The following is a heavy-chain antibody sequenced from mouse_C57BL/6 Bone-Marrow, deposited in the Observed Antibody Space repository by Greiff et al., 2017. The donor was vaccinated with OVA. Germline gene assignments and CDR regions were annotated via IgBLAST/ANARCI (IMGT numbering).Heavy chain of an antibody. Sequence: EVQLQQSGPVLVKPGASVKMSCKASGYTFTDYYMNWVKQSHGKSLEWIGVINPYNGGTSYNQKFKGKATLTVDKSSSTAYMELNSLTSEDSAVYYCARRPTVVAKVYFDYWGQGTTLTVSS. V-gene: IGHV1-19*01. CDR1: GYTFTDYY. J-gene: IGHJ2*01. CDR3: ARRPTVVAKVYFDY. CDR2: INPYNGGT. D-gene: IGHD1-1*01.